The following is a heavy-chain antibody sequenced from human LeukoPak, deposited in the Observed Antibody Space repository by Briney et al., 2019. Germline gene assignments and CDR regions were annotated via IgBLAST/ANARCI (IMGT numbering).Heavy chain of an antibody. D-gene: IGHD3-10*01. CDR3: AADLQLLWFGELFDAFDI. J-gene: IGHJ3*02. Sequence: SVKVSFKASGFTFTSSAMQWVRQARGQRQEWVGLIVVGSGNTNYAQKFQEKVTITSDMSTSTAYMELSSLRSEDTAVYYCAADLQLLWFGELFDAFDIWGQGTMVTVSS. CDR2: IVVGSGNT. CDR1: GFTFTSSA. V-gene: IGHV1-58*02.